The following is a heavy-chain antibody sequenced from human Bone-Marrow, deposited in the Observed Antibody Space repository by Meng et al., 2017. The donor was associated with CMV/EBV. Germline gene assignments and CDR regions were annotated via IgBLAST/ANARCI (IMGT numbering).Heavy chain of an antibody. J-gene: IGHJ4*02. Sequence: GESLKISCAASGFTFSSYAMHWVRQAPGKGLEWVAVISYDGSNKYYADSVKGRFTISRDNSKNTLYLQMNSLRAEDTAVYYCAKGWSYYFDYWGQGTRVTVSS. CDR1: GFTFSSYA. D-gene: IGHD1-26*01. CDR2: ISYDGSNK. CDR3: AKGWSYYFDY. V-gene: IGHV3-30-3*01.